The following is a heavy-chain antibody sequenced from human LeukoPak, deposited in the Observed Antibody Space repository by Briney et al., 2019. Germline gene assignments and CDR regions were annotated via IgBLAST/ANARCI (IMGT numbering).Heavy chain of an antibody. CDR3: SRCGRGGSCYADPLDP. D-gene: IGHD2-15*01. J-gene: IGHJ5*02. CDR2: IYYSGST. CDR1: GGSISSGDYY. Sequence: PSETLSVTCTVSGGSISSGDYYWGWIRQPPGKGLEWIGYIYYSGSTYYNPSLKSRVTISVDTSKNQFSLLLRSVTAAAAAVSYCSRCGRGGSCYADPLDPWGQGTLVTVSS. V-gene: IGHV4-30-4*01.